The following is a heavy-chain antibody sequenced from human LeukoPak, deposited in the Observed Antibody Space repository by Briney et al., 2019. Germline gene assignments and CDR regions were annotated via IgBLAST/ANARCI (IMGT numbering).Heavy chain of an antibody. D-gene: IGHD6-13*01. V-gene: IGHV3-33*01. J-gene: IGHJ4*01. Sequence: PGRSLRLSCAASGFTFSSYGMHWVRQAPGKGLEWVAVIWYDGSNKYYADSVKGRFTISRDNSKNTLYLQMNSLRAEDTAVYYCAREGAPYSSSWYVDYWGHGTLVTVSS. CDR2: IWYDGSNK. CDR3: AREGAPYSSSWYVDY. CDR1: GFTFSSYG.